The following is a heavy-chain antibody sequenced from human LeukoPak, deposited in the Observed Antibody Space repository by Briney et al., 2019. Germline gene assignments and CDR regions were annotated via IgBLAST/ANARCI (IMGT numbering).Heavy chain of an antibody. CDR3: TKECCGSRAACAGGSYYDF. D-gene: IGHD2-15*01. V-gene: IGHV3-13*01. Sequence: HPGASLRLSCAASGFTFSKDDCPLVRQAPGKGLEWVAAIGVTGDTYYADSVKGRFTISREDAANSLYLQMRSLGAGDTALYYCTKECCGSRAACAGGSYYDFWGRGALVTVSS. CDR2: IGVTGDT. J-gene: IGHJ2*01. CDR1: GFTFSKDD.